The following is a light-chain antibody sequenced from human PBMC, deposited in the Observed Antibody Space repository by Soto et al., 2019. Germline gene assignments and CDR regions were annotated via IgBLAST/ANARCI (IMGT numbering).Light chain of an antibody. J-gene: IGKJ1*01. CDR2: GAS. CDR1: ESVSSN. V-gene: IGKV3-15*01. Sequence: EVVMTQSPATLSVSPGERATLSCRASESVSSNLAWYQQKPGQAPRLLIYGASTRATGIPARFIGSGSGTEFTLTISSLQSEDFAFYYCQQYDNWPTWTFGQGTKVE. CDR3: QQYDNWPTWT.